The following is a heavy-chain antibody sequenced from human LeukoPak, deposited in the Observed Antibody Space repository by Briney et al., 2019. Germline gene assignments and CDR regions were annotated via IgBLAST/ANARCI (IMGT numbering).Heavy chain of an antibody. CDR3: ARTDPYGAGNP. V-gene: IGHV4-4*07. D-gene: IGHD3-10*01. Sequence: SETLSLTCTVSGGSISSYYWSWIRQPAGKGLEWIGRIDTSGNTEYTPSLKSRVIISIDTSKNQFSLKLTSVTAADTAVYYCARTDPYGAGNPWGQGTLVTVSS. CDR2: IDTSGNT. J-gene: IGHJ5*02. CDR1: GGSISSYY.